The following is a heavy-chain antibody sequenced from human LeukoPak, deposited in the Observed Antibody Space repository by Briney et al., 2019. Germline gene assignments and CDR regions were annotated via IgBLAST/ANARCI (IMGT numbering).Heavy chain of an antibody. CDR3: ARDGIVGVYY. CDR1: GGTFSSYA. J-gene: IGHJ4*02. V-gene: IGHV1-69*04. Sequence: SVKVSCKASGGTFSSYAISWVRQAPGQGLEWMGRIIPILGIANYAQKFQGRVTITADKTTSTAYMELSSLRSEDTAVYYCARDGIVGVYYWGQGTLVTVSS. CDR2: IIPILGIA. D-gene: IGHD1-26*01.